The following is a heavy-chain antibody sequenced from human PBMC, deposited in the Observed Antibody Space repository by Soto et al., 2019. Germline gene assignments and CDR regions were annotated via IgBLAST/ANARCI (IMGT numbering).Heavy chain of an antibody. CDR1: GGSISSGDYY. J-gene: IGHJ4*02. D-gene: IGHD7-27*01. Sequence: QVQLQESGPGLVKPSQTLSLTCTVSGGSISSGDYYWSWIRQPPGKGLEWIGYIYYSGSTYYNPSLKSRVTISVDMSKNQFSLKLSPVTAAATAVYYCARALLLGAVMGWGQGALFTVSS. V-gene: IGHV4-30-4*01. CDR3: ARALLLGAVMG. CDR2: IYYSGST.